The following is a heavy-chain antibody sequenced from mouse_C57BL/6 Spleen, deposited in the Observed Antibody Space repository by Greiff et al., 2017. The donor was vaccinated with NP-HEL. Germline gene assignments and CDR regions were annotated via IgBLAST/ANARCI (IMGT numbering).Heavy chain of an antibody. CDR1: GYTFTDYN. J-gene: IGHJ4*01. D-gene: IGHD3-2*02. CDR2: INPNNGGT. V-gene: IGHV1-18*01. CDR3: ARQLRLLPYAMDY. Sequence: VQLQQSGPELVKPGASVKIPCKASGYTFTDYNMDWVKQSHGKSLEWIGDINPNNGGTIYNQKFKGKATLTVDKSSSTAYMELRSLTSEDTAVYYCARQLRLLPYAMDYWGQGTSVTVSS.